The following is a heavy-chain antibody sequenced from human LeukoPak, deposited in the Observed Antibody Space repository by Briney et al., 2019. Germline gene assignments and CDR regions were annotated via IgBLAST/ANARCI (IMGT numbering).Heavy chain of an antibody. CDR2: ISSSGSTI. D-gene: IGHD3-10*01. V-gene: IGHV3-11*01. CDR1: GFPFSEYY. J-gene: IGHJ4*02. CDR3: ARVGPAYYYGSGSYGVDY. Sequence: PGGSLRLSCAASGFPFSEYYMSWIRQAPGKGLEWVSYISSSGSTIYYADSVKGRFTISRDNAKNSLYLQMNSLRAEDTAVYYCARVGPAYYYGSGSYGVDYWGQGTLGTVSS.